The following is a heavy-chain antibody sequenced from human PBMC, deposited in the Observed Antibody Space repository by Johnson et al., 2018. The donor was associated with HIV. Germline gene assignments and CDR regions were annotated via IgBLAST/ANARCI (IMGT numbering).Heavy chain of an antibody. CDR2: IKQDGSEK. Sequence: VQLVESGGGVVQPGRSLRLSCAASGFTFSSYWMSWVRQAPGKGLEWVANIKQDGSEKYYVDSVKGRFTISRDNAKNSLYLQMNSLRAEDTAVYYCARDTGDGLQRGAFDIWGQGTVVTVSS. D-gene: IGHD5-24*01. V-gene: IGHV3-7*01. CDR3: ARDTGDGLQRGAFDI. J-gene: IGHJ3*02. CDR1: GFTFSSYW.